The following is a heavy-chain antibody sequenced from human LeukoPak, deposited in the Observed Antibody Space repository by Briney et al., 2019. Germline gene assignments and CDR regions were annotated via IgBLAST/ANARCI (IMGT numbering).Heavy chain of an antibody. CDR2: IRYDGNNK. D-gene: IGHD3-22*01. V-gene: IGHV3-30*02. CDR1: GFTFSSYG. J-gene: IGHJ4*02. CDR3: ANVAGVSSGAFDY. Sequence: PGGSLRLSCAASGFTFSSYGRYWVRQAPGKGLGRAAFIRYDGNNKNYADSVKGRFTISRDNSKNTLYLQMNSLRAEDTAVYYCANVAGVSSGAFDYWGQGTLVTVSS.